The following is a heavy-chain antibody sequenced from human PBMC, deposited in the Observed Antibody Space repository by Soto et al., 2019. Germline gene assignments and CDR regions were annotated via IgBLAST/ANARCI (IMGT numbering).Heavy chain of an antibody. V-gene: IGHV3-66*01. CDR3: AKNRGESQYHGTFDY. D-gene: IGHD3-16*01. J-gene: IGHJ4*02. CDR1: GFTVSSNY. Sequence: GGSLRLSCAASGFTVSSNYMSWVRQAPGKGLEWVSVIYSGGSTYYADSVKGRFTISRDNSKNTLYLQMNTLRAEDTAVYYCAKNRGESQYHGTFDYWGKGTLVTVS. CDR2: IYSGGST.